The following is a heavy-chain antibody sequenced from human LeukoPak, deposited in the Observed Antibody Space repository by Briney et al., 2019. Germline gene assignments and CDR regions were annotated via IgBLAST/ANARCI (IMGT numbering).Heavy chain of an antibody. CDR2: IRYDGSNK. V-gene: IGHV3-30*02. D-gene: IGHD3-22*01. CDR3: AKDGNYYDSSGYGPPGLFVRY. CDR1: GFTFSSYE. J-gene: IGHJ4*02. Sequence: PGGSLRLSCAASGFTFSSYEMNWVRQAPGKGLEWVAFIRYDGSNKYYADSVKGRFTISRDNSKNTLYLQMNSLRAEDTAVYYCAKDGNYYDSSGYGPPGLFVRYWGQGTLVTVSS.